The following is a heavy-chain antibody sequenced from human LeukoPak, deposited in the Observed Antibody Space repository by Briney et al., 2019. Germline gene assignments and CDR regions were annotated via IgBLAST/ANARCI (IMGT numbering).Heavy chain of an antibody. CDR2: IGNTET. CDR1: GFTFDTYA. J-gene: IGHJ3*02. CDR3: AKDAIRGNGIYDAFDI. V-gene: IGHV3-23*01. Sequence: PGGSLRLSCAASGFTFDTYAMSWVRQAPGKGLEWVSTIGNTETYYADSVKGRFTISRDNRQNTVYLQMTSLRAEDTAVYFWAKDAIRGNGIYDAFDIWGQGTRVTVSS. D-gene: IGHD3-10*01.